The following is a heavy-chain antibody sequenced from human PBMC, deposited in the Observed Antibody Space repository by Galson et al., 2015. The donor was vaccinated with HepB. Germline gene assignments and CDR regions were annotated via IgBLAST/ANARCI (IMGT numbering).Heavy chain of an antibody. CDR3: ARGQWGEQWLADDAFDI. J-gene: IGHJ3*02. V-gene: IGHV3-21*01. D-gene: IGHD6-19*01. Sequence: SLRLSCAASGFTFSSYSMNWVRQAPGKGLEWVSSISSSSSYIYYADSVKGRFTISRDNAKNSLYLQMNSLRAEDTAVYYCARGQWGEQWLADDAFDIWVQGTMVTGSS. CDR2: ISSSSSYI. CDR1: GFTFSSYS.